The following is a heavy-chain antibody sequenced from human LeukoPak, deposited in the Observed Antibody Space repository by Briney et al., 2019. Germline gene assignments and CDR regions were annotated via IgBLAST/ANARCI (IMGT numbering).Heavy chain of an antibody. Sequence: GGSLRLSCVASGFTFSSYSMNWVRQAPGNGLEWVSYISSSSSTIYYADSAKGRFTISRDNAKNSLYLQMNSLRAEDTAVYYCARDRGCNYGYGMDGWGHGTTVTVSS. D-gene: IGHD5-18*01. J-gene: IGHJ6*02. CDR1: GFTFSSYS. CDR2: ISSSSSTI. CDR3: ARDRGCNYGYGMDG. V-gene: IGHV3-48*01.